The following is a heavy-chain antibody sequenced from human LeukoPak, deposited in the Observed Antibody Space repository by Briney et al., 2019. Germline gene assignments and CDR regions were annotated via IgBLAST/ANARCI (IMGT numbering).Heavy chain of an antibody. D-gene: IGHD2-21*02. CDR1: GGTFSAYW. Sequence: GGSLRLSCAVSGGTFSAYWMAWVRQSPGKGLEWVAEINEDGSVKYYVDSMKGRFTIPRDNAKNSLYLQMNSLGAEDTAVYYCAKVPRESDCYWGQGTLATVSS. V-gene: IGHV3-7*01. CDR2: INEDGSVK. CDR3: AKVPRESDCY. J-gene: IGHJ4*02.